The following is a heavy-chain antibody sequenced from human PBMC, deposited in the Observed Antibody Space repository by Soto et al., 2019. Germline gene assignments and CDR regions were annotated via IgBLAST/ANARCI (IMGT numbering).Heavy chain of an antibody. D-gene: IGHD3-22*01. J-gene: IGHJ4*02. Sequence: ASVKVSCKASGYTFTNYAMHWVRQAPGQRLEWMGWINAGNGNTKYSQQFQGRVTITRDTSASTAYMELSSLRSEDTAVYYCARSSGYYYLEYWGQGALVTVSS. CDR1: GYTFTNYA. CDR2: INAGNGNT. V-gene: IGHV1-3*01. CDR3: ARSSGYYYLEY.